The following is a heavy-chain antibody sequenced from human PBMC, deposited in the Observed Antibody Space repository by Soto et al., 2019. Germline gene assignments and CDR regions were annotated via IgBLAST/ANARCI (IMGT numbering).Heavy chain of an antibody. CDR3: ARDKITGLFDY. D-gene: IGHD2-8*02. J-gene: IGHJ4*02. Sequence: QVQLQQWGAGLLKPSETLSLTCAVYGGSFSGYYWTWIRQPPGTGLEGIGEINHSGSTNHTPSLKRRLTISIDTSKNQFSLKLTSVTAADPAVYSCARDKITGLFDYWGQGTLVTVSS. V-gene: IGHV4-34*01. CDR1: GGSFSGYY. CDR2: INHSGST.